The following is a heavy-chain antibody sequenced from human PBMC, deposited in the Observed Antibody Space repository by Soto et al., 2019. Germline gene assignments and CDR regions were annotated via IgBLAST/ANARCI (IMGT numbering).Heavy chain of an antibody. CDR1: GVTFSNYA. D-gene: IGHD3-3*01. Sequence: GGSLRLSCTVSGVTFSNYAMNWVRQAPGKGLEWVSGITKTGRSTFIADSVRGRFTISRDNLKNIMYLQMNSPRVDDTALYYCTKDGDAYDFAFDKWGQGTMVTVSS. CDR2: ITKTGRST. J-gene: IGHJ3*02. CDR3: TKDGDAYDFAFDK. V-gene: IGHV3-23*01.